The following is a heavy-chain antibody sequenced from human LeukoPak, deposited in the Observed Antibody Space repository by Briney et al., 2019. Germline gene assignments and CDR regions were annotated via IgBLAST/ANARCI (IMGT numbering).Heavy chain of an antibody. J-gene: IGHJ4*02. CDR2: ISGSGGST. V-gene: IGHV3-23*01. Sequence: GGSLRLSCAASGFTFSSYAMSWVRQAPGKGLEWVSAISGSGGSTYYADSVKGRFTISRDNSKNTLYLQMNSPRAEDTAVYYCAKVREGNKGSFDYWGQGTLVTVSS. CDR1: GFTFSSYA. D-gene: IGHD2/OR15-2a*01. CDR3: AKVREGNKGSFDY.